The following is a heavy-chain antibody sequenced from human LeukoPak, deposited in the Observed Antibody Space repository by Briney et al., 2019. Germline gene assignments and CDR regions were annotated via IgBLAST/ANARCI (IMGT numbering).Heavy chain of an antibody. CDR1: GASISSYY. V-gene: IGHV4-59*01. CDR3: AREVMITFGGVIDLTGMDV. Sequence: PSETLSLTCTVSGASISSYYWSWIRHPPGKGLEWLGYIYYRGSTNYNPSLKSRVTISVDTSKNQFSLKLSSVTAADTAVYYCAREVMITFGGVIDLTGMDVWGKGTTVTVSS. D-gene: IGHD3-16*02. CDR2: IYYRGST. J-gene: IGHJ6*03.